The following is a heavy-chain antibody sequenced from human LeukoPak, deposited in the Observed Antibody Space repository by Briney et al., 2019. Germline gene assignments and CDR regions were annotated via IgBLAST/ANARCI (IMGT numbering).Heavy chain of an antibody. D-gene: IGHD2-15*01. Sequence: ASVKVSCKASGFTLINYFMHWMRQAPGQGLEWIGAIHPSGGGTSYAPKFQGRVIMTRDTSTSTVYMDLGSLRSEDTALYYCVREGGGYCGGGSCFKFDPWGQGTLVTVSS. V-gene: IGHV1-46*01. CDR2: IHPSGGGT. CDR1: GFTLINYF. J-gene: IGHJ5*02. CDR3: VREGGGYCGGGSCFKFDP.